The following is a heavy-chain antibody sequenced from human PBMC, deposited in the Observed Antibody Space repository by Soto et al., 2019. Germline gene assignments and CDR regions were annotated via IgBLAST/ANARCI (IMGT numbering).Heavy chain of an antibody. CDR3: TSGGYSYGWGY. J-gene: IGHJ4*02. D-gene: IGHD5-18*01. CDR1: GFTFSSYW. CDR2: INSDGSAS. V-gene: IGHV3-74*01. Sequence: EVQLVESGGGLGQPGGSLRLSCVGSGFTFSSYWMHWVRQVPGKGPVWVSRINSDGSASSYADFVKGRFTVSRDNAKNKLYLEMNSLSAEDTAVYYCTSGGYSYGWGYWGQGTLVTVSS.